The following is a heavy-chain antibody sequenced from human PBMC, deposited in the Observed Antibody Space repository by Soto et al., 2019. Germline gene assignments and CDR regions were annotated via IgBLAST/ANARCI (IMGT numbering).Heavy chain of an antibody. CDR3: ARGEGWLLFDY. CDR1: GGSISSGGYY. CDR2: IYYSGST. V-gene: IGHV4-31*03. Sequence: QVQLQESGPGLVKPSQTLSLTCTVSGGSISSGGYYWSWIRQHPGKGLEWIGYIYYSGSTYYNPTLKSRITIAVDTSKNQFSLKLSSVTAADTAVYYCARGEGWLLFDYWGQGTLVTVSS. J-gene: IGHJ4*02. D-gene: IGHD5-12*01.